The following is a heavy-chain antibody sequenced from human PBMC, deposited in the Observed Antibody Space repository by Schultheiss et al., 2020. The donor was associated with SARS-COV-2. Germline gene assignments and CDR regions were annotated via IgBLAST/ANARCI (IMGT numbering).Heavy chain of an antibody. D-gene: IGHD3-3*01. CDR3: ARELGVGTDY. V-gene: IGHV4-34*01. CDR2: INHSGST. J-gene: IGHJ4*02. Sequence: SETLSLTCAVYGGSFSGYYWSWIRQPPGKGLEWIGEINHSGSTNYNPSLKSRVTISVDTSKNQFSLKLSSVTAADTAVYYCARELGVGTDYWGQGTLVTVSS. CDR1: GGSFSGYY.